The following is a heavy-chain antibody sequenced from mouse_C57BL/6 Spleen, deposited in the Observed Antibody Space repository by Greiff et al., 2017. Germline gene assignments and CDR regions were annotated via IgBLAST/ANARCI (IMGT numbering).Heavy chain of an antibody. CDR3: ARRKGMNGGWYFDV. J-gene: IGHJ1*03. V-gene: IGHV1-53*01. CDR1: GYTFTSYW. CDR2: INPSNGGT. Sequence: QVQLQQPGTELVKPGASVKLSCKASGYTFTSYWMPWVKQRPGQGLEWIGNINPSNGGTNYNEKFKSKATLTVDKSSSTAYMQLSRLTSEDSAIYYCARRKGMNGGWYFDVWGTGTTVTVSA.